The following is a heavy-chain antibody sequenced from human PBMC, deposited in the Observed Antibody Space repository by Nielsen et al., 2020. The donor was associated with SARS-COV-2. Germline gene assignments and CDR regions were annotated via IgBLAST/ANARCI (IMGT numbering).Heavy chain of an antibody. Sequence: SGPTLVKPTQTLTLTCTFSGFSLSTSGMCVSWIRQPPGKALEWLARIDWDDDKYYSTSLKTRLTISKDTSKNQVVLTMTNMDPVDTATYYCARSTLGGSGSFKGAFDIWGQGTMVTVSS. CDR3: ARSTLGGSGSFKGAFDI. J-gene: IGHJ3*02. D-gene: IGHD3-10*01. CDR1: GFSLSTSGMC. V-gene: IGHV2-70*11. CDR2: IDWDDDK.